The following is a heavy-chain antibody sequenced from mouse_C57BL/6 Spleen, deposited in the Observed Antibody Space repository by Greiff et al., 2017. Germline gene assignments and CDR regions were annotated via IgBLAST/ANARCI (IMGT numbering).Heavy chain of an antibody. J-gene: IGHJ1*03. CDR3: AVYGSSFAWYFDV. CDR1: GYSITSGYY. V-gene: IGHV3-6*01. D-gene: IGHD1-1*01. Sequence: EVQLQESGPGLVKPSQSLSLTCSVTGYSITSGYYWNWIRQFPGNKLEWMGYISYDGSNNYNPSLKNRISITRDTSKNQFFLKLNSVTTEDTATYYCAVYGSSFAWYFDVWGTGTTVTVSS. CDR2: ISYDGSN.